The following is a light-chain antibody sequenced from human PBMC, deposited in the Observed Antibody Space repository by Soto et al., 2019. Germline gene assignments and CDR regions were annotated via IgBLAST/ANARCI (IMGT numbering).Light chain of an antibody. J-gene: IGLJ2*01. CDR1: SGHSSYA. CDR2: LNSDGSH. CDR3: QTWGTGIRV. Sequence: QLVLTQSTSASASLGDSVKLTCTLSSGHSSYAIAWHQQQPEKGPRYLMKLNSDGSHSKGDGIPDRFSGSSSGAERYLTISSVQSEDEADYYCQTWGTGIRVFGGGTKLTVL. V-gene: IGLV4-69*01.